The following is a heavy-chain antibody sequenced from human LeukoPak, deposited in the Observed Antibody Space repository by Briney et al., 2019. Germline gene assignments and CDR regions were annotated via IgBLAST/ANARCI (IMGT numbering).Heavy chain of an antibody. Sequence: SVKVSCKASGGTFSSYAISWVRQAPGQGLEWMGGIIPIFGTANYAQKFQGRVTITADESTSTAYMELSSLRSEDMAVYYCARSVVPAAHYYYYYGMDVWGQGTTVTVSS. CDR2: IIPIFGTA. CDR1: GGTFSSYA. J-gene: IGHJ6*02. V-gene: IGHV1-69*13. D-gene: IGHD2-2*01. CDR3: ARSVVPAAHYYYYYGMDV.